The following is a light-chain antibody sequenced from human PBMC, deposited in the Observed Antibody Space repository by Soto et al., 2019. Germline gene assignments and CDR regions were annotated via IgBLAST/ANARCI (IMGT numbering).Light chain of an antibody. CDR3: SSYTSSSTVT. CDR2: DVI. J-gene: IGLJ2*01. Sequence: QSVLTQPASVSGSPGQSITISCTGTSRDVGGYNFVCWYQQQPGKAPKLIIYDVINRPSGVSNRFSGSRSGNTASLTISGLQAEDEANYYCSSYTSSSTVTFGGGTKLTVL. CDR1: SRDVGGYNF. V-gene: IGLV2-14*03.